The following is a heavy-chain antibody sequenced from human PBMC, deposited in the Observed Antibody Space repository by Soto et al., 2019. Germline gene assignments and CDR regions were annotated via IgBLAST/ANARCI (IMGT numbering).Heavy chain of an antibody. V-gene: IGHV1-3*01. Sequence: ASVKVSCKASGYTFTSYAMHWVRQAPGQRLEWMGWINAGNGNTKYSQKFQGRVTITRDTSASTAYMELSSLRSEDTAVYYCARSYSSGWYAGEPYYFDYWGQGTLVTVSS. CDR2: INAGNGNT. CDR1: GYTFTSYA. J-gene: IGHJ4*02. CDR3: ARSYSSGWYAGEPYYFDY. D-gene: IGHD6-19*01.